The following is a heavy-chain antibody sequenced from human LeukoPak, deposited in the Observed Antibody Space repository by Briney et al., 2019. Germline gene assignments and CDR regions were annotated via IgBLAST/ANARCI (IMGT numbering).Heavy chain of an antibody. CDR3: ARGKGTYSSSWYVRFDP. CDR2: IYYSGST. J-gene: IGHJ5*02. V-gene: IGHV4-59*12. Sequence: SETLSLTCTVSGGSISSYYWSWIRQPPGKGLEWIGYIYYSGSTNYNPSLKSRVTISVDTSKNQFSLKLSSVTAADTAVYYCARGKGTYSSSWYVRFDPWGQGTLVTVSS. D-gene: IGHD6-13*01. CDR1: GGSISSYY.